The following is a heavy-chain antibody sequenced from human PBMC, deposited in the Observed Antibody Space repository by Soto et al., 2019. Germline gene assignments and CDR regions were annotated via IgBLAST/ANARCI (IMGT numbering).Heavy chain of an antibody. V-gene: IGHV3-53*01. J-gene: IGHJ1*01. CDR1: GFTVSSNY. CDR2: IYRGGST. Sequence: EVQLVESVGGLIQPGGSLRLSCAASGFTVSSNYMSWVRQAPGKGLEWVSVIYRGGSTYYADSVKGRLTISRDNSKNTLYLQMNSLRAEDTAVYYCARDLVDSGYPAYFQHWGQGTLVTVSS. D-gene: IGHD3-22*01. CDR3: ARDLVDSGYPAYFQH.